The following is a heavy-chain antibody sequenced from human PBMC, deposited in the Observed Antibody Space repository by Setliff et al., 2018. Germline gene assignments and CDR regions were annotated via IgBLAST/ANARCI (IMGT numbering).Heavy chain of an antibody. CDR1: GGSISNTYYY. D-gene: IGHD3-3*01. Sequence: PSETLSLTCTVSGGSISNTYYYWSWIRQPAGKGLEWIGQIYTSWSTNYNPSLKSRVTISVDTSKNQSSLKLSSVTAADTAVYYCARLSGFLYIDVWGKGTTVTVSS. J-gene: IGHJ6*03. CDR3: ARLSGFLYIDV. CDR2: IYTSWST. V-gene: IGHV4-61*09.